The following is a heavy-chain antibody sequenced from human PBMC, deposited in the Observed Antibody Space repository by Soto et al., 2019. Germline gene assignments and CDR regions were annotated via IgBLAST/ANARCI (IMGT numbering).Heavy chain of an antibody. V-gene: IGHV4-4*07. D-gene: IGHD3-16*02. J-gene: IGHJ5*02. CDR3: ARLKEDNVWGTYRYLDL. Sequence: SETLSLTCTVSGASISGFYWSWIRKSAGKGLEWIGRIYATGTTDYNPSLKSRVMMSVDTSKKQFSLELRAVTAADTAIYYCARLKEDNVWGTYRYLDLWGQGTLVTVSS. CDR2: IYATGTT. CDR1: GASISGFY.